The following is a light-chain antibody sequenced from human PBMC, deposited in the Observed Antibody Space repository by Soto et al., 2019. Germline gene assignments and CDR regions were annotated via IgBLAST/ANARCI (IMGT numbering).Light chain of an antibody. CDR1: NIGSKS. V-gene: IGLV3-21*04. CDR3: QVWDSSSEVV. J-gene: IGLJ2*01. CDR2: YDS. Sequence: SYELTQPPSVSVAPGKTARITCGGNNIGSKSVHWYQQQPGQAPVLVIYYDSDRPSGIPERFSGSNSGNTATLTISRVEAGDEADYYCQVWDSSSEVVFGGGTKLTVL.